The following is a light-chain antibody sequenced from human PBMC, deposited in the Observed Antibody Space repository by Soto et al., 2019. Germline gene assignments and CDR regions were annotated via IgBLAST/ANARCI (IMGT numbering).Light chain of an antibody. J-gene: IGKJ5*01. CDR2: GAS. CDR3: QQYGSSHPYP. CDR1: QSVSSSY. V-gene: IGKV3-20*01. Sequence: EIVLTQSPGTLSLSPGERATLSCRASQSVSSSYLAWYQQKPGQAPRLLIYGASSRATGIPDRFSGSGSGTDFTLTISRLEPEDFALYYCQQYGSSHPYPFGQGTRLESK.